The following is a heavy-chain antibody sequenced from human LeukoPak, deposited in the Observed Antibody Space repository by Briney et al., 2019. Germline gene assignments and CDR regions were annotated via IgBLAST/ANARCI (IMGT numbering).Heavy chain of an antibody. CDR3: ARNMVRDYYMDV. D-gene: IGHD3-10*01. J-gene: IGHJ6*03. CDR1: GFTFSSYE. CDR2: ISSSGSTI. Sequence: GGSLRLSCAASGFTFSSYEMNWVSQAPGKGLEWVSYISSSGSTIYYADSVKGRFTISRDNAKNSLYLQMNSLRAEDTAVYYCARNMVRDYYMDVWGRGTTVTISS. V-gene: IGHV3-48*03.